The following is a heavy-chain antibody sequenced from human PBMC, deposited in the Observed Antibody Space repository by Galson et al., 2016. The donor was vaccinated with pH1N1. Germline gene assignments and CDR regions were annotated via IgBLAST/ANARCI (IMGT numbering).Heavy chain of an antibody. CDR3: ISDLGRLRDY. CDR2: IGPSNGGT. J-gene: IGHJ4*02. CDR1: GYTFTKEY. V-gene: IGHV1-46*01. Sequence: SVKVSCKASGYTFTKEYIHWVRQAPGQGLEWMGVIGPSNGGTTYSQKFQGLVTMTRDTSTNTVYMELGGLTSEDTAVYSCISDLGRLRDYWGQATLVTVSS. D-gene: IGHD6-25*01.